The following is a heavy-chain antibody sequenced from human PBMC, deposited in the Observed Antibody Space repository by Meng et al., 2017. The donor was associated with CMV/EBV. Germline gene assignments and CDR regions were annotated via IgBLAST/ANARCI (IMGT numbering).Heavy chain of an antibody. Sequence: GSLRLSCAVYGGSFSGYYWSWIRQPPGKGLEWIGEINHSGSTNYNPSLKSRVTISVETSKNQFSLKLSSVTAADTAVYYCARNQWLGPFDYWGQGTLVTVSS. CDR2: INHSGST. J-gene: IGHJ4*02. CDR3: ARNQWLGPFDY. D-gene: IGHD6-19*01. CDR1: GGSFSGYY. V-gene: IGHV4-34*01.